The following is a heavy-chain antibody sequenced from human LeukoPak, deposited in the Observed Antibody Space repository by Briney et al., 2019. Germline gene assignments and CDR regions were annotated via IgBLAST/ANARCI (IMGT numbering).Heavy chain of an antibody. CDR2: ICYDGSNK. CDR3: ARECTPWAAEALDY. V-gene: IGHV3-33*01. CDR1: GFTFSSYG. J-gene: IGHJ4*02. Sequence: GGSLRLSCAASGFTFSSYGMHWVRQAQGKGLEWVAVICYDGSNKYYADSVKGRFTISRDNSKNTLYLQMNSLRAEDTAVYYCARECTPWAAEALDYWGQGTLVTVSS. D-gene: IGHD6-13*01.